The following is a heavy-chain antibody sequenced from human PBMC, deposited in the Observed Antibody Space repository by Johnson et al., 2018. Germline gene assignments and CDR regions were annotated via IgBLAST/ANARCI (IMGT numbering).Heavy chain of an antibody. CDR3: AKRLSGYWDAFDI. CDR2: ISGSGGST. V-gene: IGHV3-23*01. D-gene: IGHD1-26*01. Sequence: EVQLLESGGGLVQPGGSLRLSCAASGFTFSSYAMSWVRQAPGKGLEWVSGISGSGGSTDYADSVKGRFTISRDNSKNTLYLQMNSPRVDDTAIYYCAKRLSGYWDAFDIWGQGTMVTVSS. J-gene: IGHJ3*02. CDR1: GFTFSSYA.